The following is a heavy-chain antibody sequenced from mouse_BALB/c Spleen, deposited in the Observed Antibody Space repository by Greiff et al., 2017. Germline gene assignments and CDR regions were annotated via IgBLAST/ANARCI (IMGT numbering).Heavy chain of an antibody. CDR1: GFTFSSYA. V-gene: IGHV5-9-3*01. J-gene: IGHJ1*01. D-gene: IGHD1-1*01. CDR3: ARRYGSSYVDWYFDV. Sequence: EVQRVESGGGLVKPGGSLKLSCAASGFTFSSYAMSWVRQTPEKRLEWVATISSGGSYTYYPDSVKGRFTISRDNAKNTLYLQMSSLRSEDTAMYYCARRYGSSYVDWYFDVWGAGTTVTVSS. CDR2: ISSGGSYT.